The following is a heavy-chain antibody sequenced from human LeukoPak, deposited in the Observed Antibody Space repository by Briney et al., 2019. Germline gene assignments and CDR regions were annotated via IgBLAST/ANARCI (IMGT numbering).Heavy chain of an antibody. CDR2: INPNSATT. Sequence: GASVKVSCKASGYTVTSNYLHWVRQAPGQGLEWRGLINPNSATTSYTQKFQGRVTMSRDTSTNTVYMEVSSLRSEDTAVYYCARDSASTVSTSSDYGMDVWGQGTTVTVSS. V-gene: IGHV1-46*01. D-gene: IGHD4-17*01. J-gene: IGHJ6*02. CDR3: ARDSASTVSTSSDYGMDV. CDR1: GYTVTSNY.